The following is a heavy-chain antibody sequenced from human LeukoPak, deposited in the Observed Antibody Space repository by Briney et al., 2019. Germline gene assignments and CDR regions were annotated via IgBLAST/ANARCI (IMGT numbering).Heavy chain of an antibody. CDR3: VISKGGDWFDP. CDR2: VDPEDGET. D-gene: IGHD1-26*01. CDR1: GGTFNSYA. J-gene: IGHJ5*02. V-gene: IGHV1-69-2*01. Sequence: ASVKVSCKASGGTFNSYAISWVQQAPGKGLEWMGLVDPEDGETIYAEKFQGRVTITADTSTDTAYMELSSLRSEDTAVYYCVISKGGDWFDPWGQGTLVTVSS.